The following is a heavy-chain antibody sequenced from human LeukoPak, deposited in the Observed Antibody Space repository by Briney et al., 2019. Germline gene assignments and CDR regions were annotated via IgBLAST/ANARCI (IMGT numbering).Heavy chain of an antibody. CDR2: INPSDSDT. CDR3: ARHVESSGCYV. D-gene: IGHD6-19*01. J-gene: IGHJ4*02. Sequence: GESLKIPCKASGYSFTSYWIGWVRQMPGKGLEWMGIINPSDSDTRYRPSFQGQVTISVDKSINTAYLQWSSLKASDTAMYYCARHVESSGCYVWGQGTLVTVSP. V-gene: IGHV5-51*01. CDR1: GYSFTSYW.